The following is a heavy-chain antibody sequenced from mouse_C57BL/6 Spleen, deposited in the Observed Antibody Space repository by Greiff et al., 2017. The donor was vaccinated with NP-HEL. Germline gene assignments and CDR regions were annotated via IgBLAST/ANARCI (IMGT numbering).Heavy chain of an antibody. CDR3: TKGGNSHWYFDV. CDR1: GYTFTDYE. D-gene: IGHD2-1*01. V-gene: IGHV1-15*01. CDR2: IDPETGGT. Sequence: VQLQQSGAELVRPGASVTLSCKASGYTFTDYEMHWVKQTPVHGLEWIGAIDPETGGTAYNQKFKGKAILTADKSSSTAYMELRSLTSEDSAVYYCTKGGNSHWYFDVWGTGTTVTVSS. J-gene: IGHJ1*03.